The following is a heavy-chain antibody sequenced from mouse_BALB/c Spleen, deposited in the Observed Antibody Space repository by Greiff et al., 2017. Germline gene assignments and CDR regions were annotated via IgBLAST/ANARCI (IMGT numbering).Heavy chain of an antibody. CDR3: AWGNAMDY. CDR1: GFNIKDYY. V-gene: IGHV14-1*02. Sequence: SGAELVRPGALVKLSCKASGFNIKDYYMHWVKQRPEQGLEWIGWIDPENGNTIYDPKFQGKASITADTSSNQAYLQLSSLTSEDTAVYYCAWGNAMDYWGQGTSVTVSS. CDR2: IDPENGNT. J-gene: IGHJ4*01.